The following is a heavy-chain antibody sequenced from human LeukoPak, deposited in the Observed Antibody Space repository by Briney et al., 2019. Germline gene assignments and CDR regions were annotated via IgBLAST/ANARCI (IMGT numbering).Heavy chain of an antibody. CDR1: GFTFSNYD. V-gene: IGHV3-30*02. D-gene: IGHD6-13*01. CDR3: AKDPGTATRGFHMDV. J-gene: IGHJ6*03. CDR2: LWSDGKIE. Sequence: PGGSLRLSCAASGFTFSNYDMHWVRQSPGKGLEWLSLLWSDGKIEQYAASVEGRITNSRDNSKNTVYLQMNSLRGEDTAVYYCAKDPGTATRGFHMDVWGKGTRVTVSS.